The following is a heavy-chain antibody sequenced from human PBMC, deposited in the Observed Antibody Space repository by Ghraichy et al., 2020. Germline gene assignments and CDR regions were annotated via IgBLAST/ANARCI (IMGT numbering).Heavy chain of an antibody. CDR2: MNPNSGNT. CDR1: GYTFTSYD. CDR3: ARAPADYGDYSSWFDP. J-gene: IGHJ5*02. Sequence: ASVKVSCKASGYTFTSYDINWVRQATGQGLEWMGWMNPNSGNTGYAQKFQGRVTMTRNTSISTAYMELSSLRSEDTAVYYCARAPADYGDYSSWFDPWGQGTLVTVSS. D-gene: IGHD4-17*01. V-gene: IGHV1-8*01.